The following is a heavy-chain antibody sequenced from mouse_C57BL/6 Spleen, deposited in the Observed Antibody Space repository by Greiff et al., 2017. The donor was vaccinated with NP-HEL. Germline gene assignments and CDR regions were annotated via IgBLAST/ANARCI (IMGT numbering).Heavy chain of an antibody. Sequence: VQLQQPGAELVKPGASVKLSCKASGYTFTSYWMHWVKQRPGQGLEWIGMIHPNVGSTNYNEKFKSKATLTVDKSSSTAYMQLSSLTSEDSAVYECEIEEFWDYWGKGTTLTVSS. CDR2: IHPNVGST. V-gene: IGHV1-64*01. CDR3: EIEEFWDY. CDR1: GYTFTSYW. J-gene: IGHJ2*01.